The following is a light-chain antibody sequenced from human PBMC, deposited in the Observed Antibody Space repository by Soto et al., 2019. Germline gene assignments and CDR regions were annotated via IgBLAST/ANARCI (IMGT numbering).Light chain of an antibody. J-gene: IGLJ3*02. CDR2: EVS. V-gene: IGLV2-11*01. CDR3: CSYAGSFTWL. CDR1: SSDVGNYNY. Sequence: QAVVTQPRSVSGSPGQSVTISCTGTSSDVGNYNYVSWCQQYPGKAPKLMIYEVSKRPSGVPDRFSGSKSGNTASLTISGLQTEDEADYYCCSYAGSFTWLFGGGTKLTVL.